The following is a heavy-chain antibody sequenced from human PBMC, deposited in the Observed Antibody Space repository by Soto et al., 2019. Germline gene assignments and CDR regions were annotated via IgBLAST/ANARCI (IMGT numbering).Heavy chain of an antibody. CDR1: GGSISSGGYY. CDR2: IYYSGST. Sequence: SETLSLTCTVSGGSISSGGYYWSWFRQHPGKGLEWIGYIYYSGSTYYNPSLKSRVTISVDTSKNQFSLKLSSVTAADTAVYYCARDLGGNFDYWGQGTLVTVSS. V-gene: IGHV4-31*03. J-gene: IGHJ4*02. CDR3: ARDLGGNFDY.